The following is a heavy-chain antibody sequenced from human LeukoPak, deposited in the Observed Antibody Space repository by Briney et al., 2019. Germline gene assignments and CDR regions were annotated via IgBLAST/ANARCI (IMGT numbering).Heavy chain of an antibody. CDR3: ARGNSGSYSQDWFDP. V-gene: IGHV3-21*04. J-gene: IGHJ5*02. CDR2: ISSSSSYI. CDR1: GFTFSSYS. Sequence: GGSLRLSCAASGFTFSSYSMNWVRQAPGKGLEWVSSISSSSSYIYYADSVKGRFTISRDNAKNSLYLQMNSLRDDDMALYYCARGNSGSYSQDWFDPWGQGTLVTVSS. D-gene: IGHD1-26*01.